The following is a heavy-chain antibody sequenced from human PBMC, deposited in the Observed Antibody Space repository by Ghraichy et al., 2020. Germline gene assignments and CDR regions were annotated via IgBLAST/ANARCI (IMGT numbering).Heavy chain of an antibody. J-gene: IGHJ4*02. V-gene: IGHV3-30-3*01. D-gene: IGHD6-19*01. CDR1: GFTFSSYA. CDR3: ARDSYSSGVYYFDY. Sequence: GESLNISCAASGFTFSSYAMHWVRQAPGKGLEWVAVISYDGSNKYYADSVKGRFTISRDNSKNTLYLQMNSLRAEDTAVYYCARDSYSSGVYYFDYWGQGTLVTVSS. CDR2: ISYDGSNK.